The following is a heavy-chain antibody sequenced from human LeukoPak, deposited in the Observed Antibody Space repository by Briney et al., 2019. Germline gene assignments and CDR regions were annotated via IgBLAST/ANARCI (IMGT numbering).Heavy chain of an antibody. J-gene: IGHJ4*02. D-gene: IGHD1-14*01. CDR1: GGSFRSYY. CDR2: IYFSGST. V-gene: IGHV4-4*07. Sequence: PSETLSLTCTVSGGSFRSYYWSWIRQPAGKGLEWIGRIYFSGSTNYNPSLKSRVTMSVDTSKNQFSLKLTSVTAADTAVYYCARDLSESVPLWGQRTLVTVSS. CDR3: ARDLSESVPL.